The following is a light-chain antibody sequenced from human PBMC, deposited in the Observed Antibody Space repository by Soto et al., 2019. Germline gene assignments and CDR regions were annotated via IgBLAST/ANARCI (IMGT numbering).Light chain of an antibody. J-gene: IGKJ5*01. CDR3: QQYT. V-gene: IGKV3-11*01. CDR1: QSVSSY. CDR2: DAS. Sequence: EIVLTHSPATLSLSPGERATLSCRASQSVSSYLAWYQQKPGQAPRLLIYDASNRATGIPARFSGSGSGTDFTLTISSLEPEDFAVYYCQQYTFGQGTRLEIK.